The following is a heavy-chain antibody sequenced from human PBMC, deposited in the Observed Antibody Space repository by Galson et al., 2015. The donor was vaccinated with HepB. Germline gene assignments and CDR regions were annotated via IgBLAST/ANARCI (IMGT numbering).Heavy chain of an antibody. J-gene: IGHJ4*02. V-gene: IGHV3-30*18. CDR1: GFTFSSYG. CDR3: AKDFEQAILWFGELNY. Sequence: SLRLSCAASGFTFSSYGMHWVRQAPGKGLEWVAVISYDGSNKYYADSVKGRFTISRDNSKNTLYLQMNSLRAEDTAVYYCAKDFEQAILWFGELNYWGQGTLVTVSS. CDR2: ISYDGSNK. D-gene: IGHD3-10*01.